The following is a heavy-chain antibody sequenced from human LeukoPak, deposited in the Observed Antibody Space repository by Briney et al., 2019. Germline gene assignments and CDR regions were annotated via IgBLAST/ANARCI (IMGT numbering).Heavy chain of an antibody. D-gene: IGHD3-10*01. CDR1: GFTFSSYA. CDR2: ISGGGGNT. Sequence: GGSLRLSCAASGFTFSSYAMSWVRQAPGKGLEWVSAISGGGGNTYYADSVKGRFTISRDNSKSTLYLQVNSLRAEDTAVYYCAKGIYFDSGSYPDYWGQGSLVTVSS. CDR3: AKGIYFDSGSYPDY. J-gene: IGHJ4*02. V-gene: IGHV3-23*01.